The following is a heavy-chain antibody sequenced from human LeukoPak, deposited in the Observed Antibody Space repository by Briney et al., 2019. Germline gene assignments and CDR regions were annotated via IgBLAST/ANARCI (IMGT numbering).Heavy chain of an antibody. Sequence: GGSLRLSCAASGFILSNYAMSWVRQAPGKGLEWVSSISGSGGSTYEAENVKGRFTISRDNSKNTLYLQMNSLRDEDTATYHCAAGYSSGWYVRYFDYWGQGTLVTVSS. CDR1: GFILSNYA. V-gene: IGHV3-23*01. CDR3: AAGYSSGWYVRYFDY. J-gene: IGHJ4*02. CDR2: ISGSGGST. D-gene: IGHD6-19*01.